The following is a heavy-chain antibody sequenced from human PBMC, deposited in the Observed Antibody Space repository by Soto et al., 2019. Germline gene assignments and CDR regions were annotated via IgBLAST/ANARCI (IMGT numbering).Heavy chain of an antibody. CDR3: AKVVRTDSSGYYYFADAFDI. J-gene: IGHJ3*02. Sequence: GGSLRLSCAASGFTFSSYAMSWVRQAPGKGLEWVSAISGSGGSTYYADSVKGRFTISRDNSKNTLYLQMNSLRAEDTAVYYCAKVVRTDSSGYYYFADAFDIWGQGTMVTVSS. D-gene: IGHD3-22*01. CDR2: ISGSGGST. CDR1: GFTFSSYA. V-gene: IGHV3-23*01.